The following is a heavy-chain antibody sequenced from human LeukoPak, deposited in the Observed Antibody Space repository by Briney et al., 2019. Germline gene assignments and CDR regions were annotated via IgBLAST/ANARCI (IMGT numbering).Heavy chain of an antibody. D-gene: IGHD2-21*01. CDR3: ARVDPRGGDCYSDYYYYMDV. J-gene: IGHJ6*03. CDR2: IYHSGST. Sequence: SETLYLTCTVSGYSISSGYYWGWIRQPPGKGLEWIGSIYHSGSTYYNPSLKSRVTISVDVSKNQFSLKLSSVTSADTAVYYCARVDPRGGDCYSDYYYYMDVWGKGTTVTVFS. CDR1: GYSISSGYY. V-gene: IGHV4-38-2*02.